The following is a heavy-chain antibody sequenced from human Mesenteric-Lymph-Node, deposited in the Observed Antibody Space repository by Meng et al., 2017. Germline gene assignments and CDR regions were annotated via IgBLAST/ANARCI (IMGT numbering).Heavy chain of an antibody. CDR2: INHSGST. CDR3: ASTTSIAARPVPWFDP. J-gene: IGHJ5*02. D-gene: IGHD6-6*01. CDR1: GGSFSGYY. V-gene: IGHV4-34*01. Sequence: SETLSLTCAVYGGSFSGYYWSWIRQPPGKGLEWIGEINHSGSTNYNPSLKSRVTISVDTSKNQFSLKLSSVTAADTAVYYCASTTSIAARPVPWFDPWGQGTLVTV.